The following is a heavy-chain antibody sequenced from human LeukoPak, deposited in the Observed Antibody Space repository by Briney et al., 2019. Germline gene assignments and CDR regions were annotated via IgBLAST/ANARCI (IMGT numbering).Heavy chain of an antibody. Sequence: GGSLRLSCAASGFTFSSYSMNWVRQAPGKGLEWVSSISSSSSYIYYGDSVKGRFTISRDNAKDSLYLQMNSLRAEDTAVYYCARDYEIYWGQGTLVTVPS. CDR2: ISSSSSYI. J-gene: IGHJ4*02. V-gene: IGHV3-21*01. D-gene: IGHD5-12*01. CDR1: GFTFSSYS. CDR3: ARDYEIY.